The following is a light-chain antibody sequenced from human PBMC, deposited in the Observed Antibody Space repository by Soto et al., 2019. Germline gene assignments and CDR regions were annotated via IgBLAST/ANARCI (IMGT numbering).Light chain of an antibody. V-gene: IGKV3-15*01. CDR2: GAS. CDR1: QSVSSN. Sequence: EVVMTQSPSTLSVSPGARATLSCRASQSVSSNLAWYQQTPGQAPSLLIYGASTRATGIPDSFSGSGSGTDFTLTISSLQSEDFAVYCCQQYNRWPRTFCQGTK. J-gene: IGKJ1*01. CDR3: QQYNRWPRT.